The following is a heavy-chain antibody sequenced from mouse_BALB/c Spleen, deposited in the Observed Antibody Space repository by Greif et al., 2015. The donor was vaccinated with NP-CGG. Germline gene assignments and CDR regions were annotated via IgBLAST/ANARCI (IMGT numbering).Heavy chain of an antibody. V-gene: IGHV1-80*01. Sequence: QVQLQQSGAELVRPGSSVKISCKASGYVFSSYWMNWVKQRPGQGLEWIGQIYPGDGDTNYNGKFKGKATLTADKSSSTAYMQLSSLTSEDSAVYFCARYYGSSYNFDYWGQGTTLTVSS. CDR2: IYPGDGDT. CDR3: ARYYGSSYNFDY. J-gene: IGHJ2*01. D-gene: IGHD1-1*01. CDR1: GYVFSSYW.